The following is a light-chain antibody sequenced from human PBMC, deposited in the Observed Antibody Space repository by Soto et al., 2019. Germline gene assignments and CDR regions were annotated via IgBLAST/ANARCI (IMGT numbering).Light chain of an antibody. V-gene: IGKV3-15*01. CDR3: QQYNDWPPLT. CDR2: DAS. CDR1: QSIRTN. J-gene: IGKJ4*01. Sequence: EIMMTQSPATVSVSPGERATLSCRGSQSIRTNVAWYQQKPGQALRLLIYDASTRATGLSSRFSGSGSGTEFTLTISSLQSEDVAIYYCQQYNDWPPLTFGGGTRLEI.